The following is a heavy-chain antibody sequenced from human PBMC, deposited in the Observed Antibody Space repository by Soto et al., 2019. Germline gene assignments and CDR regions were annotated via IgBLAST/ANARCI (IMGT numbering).Heavy chain of an antibody. J-gene: IGHJ1*01. CDR2: ISSNGGRT. V-gene: IGHV3-23*01. Sequence: GGSLRLSXAASGFTFSVYAMSGVRQAPGKGLEWASAISSNGGRTFYADSLRGRFTISRDNSKSALYLQMNNLRAEDTAIYYCAKYSQLPYEAYLQQWGQGTLVTVS. CDR1: GFTFSVYA. CDR3: AKYSQLPYEAYLQQ. D-gene: IGHD1-7*01.